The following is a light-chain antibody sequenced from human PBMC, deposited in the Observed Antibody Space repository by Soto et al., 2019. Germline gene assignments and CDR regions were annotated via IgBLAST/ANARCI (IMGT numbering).Light chain of an antibody. J-gene: IGKJ4*01. Sequence: DIQMTQSPSSVSASVGDRVIIVCRASQGIATSLAWYQQKPGQVPKLLIYEASILQSGVPSRFSGSGSVTDFTLTVSSLQPDDFATYFCLHVSSFPLPFGGGTKVEIK. CDR1: QGIATS. V-gene: IGKV1-12*01. CDR2: EAS. CDR3: LHVSSFPLP.